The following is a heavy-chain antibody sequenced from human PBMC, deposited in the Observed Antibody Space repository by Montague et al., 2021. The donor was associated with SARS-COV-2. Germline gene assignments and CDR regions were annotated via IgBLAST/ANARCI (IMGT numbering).Heavy chain of an antibody. CDR1: GGSISRYS. Sequence: SETLSLTCTVSGGSISRYSWTWIWQPPGKGLEWIGYIYNSGSTNYNPARSSRVTITVDTSKNQFSLKLSSVAAADTAVYYCARVGRGSSWYEVAFDIWGQGTMVTASS. D-gene: IGHD6-13*01. CDR3: ARVGRGSSWYEVAFDI. J-gene: IGHJ3*02. CDR2: IYNSGST. V-gene: IGHV4-59*01.